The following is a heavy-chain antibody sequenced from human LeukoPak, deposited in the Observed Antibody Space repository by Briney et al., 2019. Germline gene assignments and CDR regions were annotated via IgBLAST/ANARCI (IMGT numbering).Heavy chain of an antibody. CDR1: GFTVSSNY. V-gene: IGHV3-66*01. CDR2: IYSGGST. Sequence: GGSLRLSCAASGFTVSSNYMSWVRQAPGKGLEWVSVIYSGGSTYYADSVKGRFTISRDNSKNTLYLQMNSLRAEDTAVYYCASRTRYSSSDTLDYWGQGTLVTVSS. D-gene: IGHD6-13*01. J-gene: IGHJ4*02. CDR3: ASRTRYSSSDTLDY.